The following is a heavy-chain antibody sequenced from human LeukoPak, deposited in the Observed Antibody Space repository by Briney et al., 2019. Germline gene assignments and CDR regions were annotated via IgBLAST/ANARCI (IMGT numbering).Heavy chain of an antibody. J-gene: IGHJ5*02. CDR1: GGSISSSSYY. D-gene: IGHD3-22*01. V-gene: IGHV4-39*01. CDR2: IYYSGST. CDR3: ARLTMYYYDSSGYYSNWFDP. Sequence: SETLSLTCTVSGGSISSSSYYWGWIRQPSGKGLEWIGSIYYSGSTYYNPSLKSRVTISVDTSKNQFSLKLSSVTAADTAVYYCARLTMYYYDSSGYYSNWFDPWGQGTLVTVSS.